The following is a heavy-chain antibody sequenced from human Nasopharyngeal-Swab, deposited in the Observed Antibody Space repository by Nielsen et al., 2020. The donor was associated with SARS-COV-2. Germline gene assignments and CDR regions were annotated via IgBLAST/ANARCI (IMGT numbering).Heavy chain of an antibody. V-gene: IGHV4-39*07. J-gene: IGHJ4*02. Sequence: SETLSLTCTVSGVSISSSSYYWAWLRQPPGQGLEWIGTIYYSGSTYYNPSLKSRLTLSVDTSTNQFSLKLSSLTAADTAVYYCARGTNYDFWSNYAHYYFDYWGQGALVTVSS. D-gene: IGHD3-3*01. CDR3: ARGTNYDFWSNYAHYYFDY. CDR2: IYYSGST. CDR1: GVSISSSSYY.